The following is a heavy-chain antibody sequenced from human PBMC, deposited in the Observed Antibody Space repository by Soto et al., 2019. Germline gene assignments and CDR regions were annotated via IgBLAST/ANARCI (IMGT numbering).Heavy chain of an antibody. CDR2: IKQDGTEK. J-gene: IGHJ3*02. CDR1: GFTFSRYW. D-gene: IGHD5-18*01. CDR3: ARGDTPMITGMDSFDI. V-gene: IGHV3-7*01. Sequence: WGSLRLSCSASGFTFSRYWMNWFRQAPGKGLEWVANIKQDGTEKNYVDSVKGRFTISRDNARNSLYLQMDGLRAEDTAVYFCARGDTPMITGMDSFDIWGQGTMVTVSS.